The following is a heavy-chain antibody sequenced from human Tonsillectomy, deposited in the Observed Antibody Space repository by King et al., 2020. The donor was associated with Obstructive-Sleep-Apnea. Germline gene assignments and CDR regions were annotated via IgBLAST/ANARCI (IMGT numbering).Heavy chain of an antibody. J-gene: IGHJ5*02. V-gene: IGHV3-7*01. CDR2: IKADGNEK. CDR3: AGGHGLGNYGWFDP. CDR1: GLTFSRYW. D-gene: IGHD3-10*01. Sequence: QLVQSGGGLVQPGGSLRLSCAASGLTFSRYWMSWVRQAPGKGLEWVANIKADGNEKYYVDSVKGRFTISRDNAKNSLYLQMNSLRAEDTAVYYCAGGHGLGNYGWFDPWGQGTLVTVSS.